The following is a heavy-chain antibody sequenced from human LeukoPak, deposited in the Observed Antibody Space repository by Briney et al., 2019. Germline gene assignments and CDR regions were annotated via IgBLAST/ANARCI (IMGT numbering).Heavy chain of an antibody. D-gene: IGHD3-10*01. CDR1: GYSFSSGYY. CDR2: IYHSGST. J-gene: IGHJ5*02. Sequence: SETLSLTCTVSGYSFSSGYYWGWIRQPPGKGLESIGSIYHSGSTYYNPSLKSRVTISVDTSKNQFSLKLSSVTAADTAVYYCARGPPRGYGSGSYSSSSWFDPWGQGTLVTVSS. CDR3: ARGPPRGYGSGSYSSSSWFDP. V-gene: IGHV4-38-2*02.